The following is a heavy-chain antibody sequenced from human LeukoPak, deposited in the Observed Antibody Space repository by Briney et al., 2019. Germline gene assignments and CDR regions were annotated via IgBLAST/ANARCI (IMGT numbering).Heavy chain of an antibody. D-gene: IGHD4-17*01. Sequence: ASVKASCKASGYTFTSYDINWVRQAPGQGLEWMGIINPSGGSTSYAQKFQGRVTMTRDMSTSTVYMELSSLRSEDTAVYYCARVVPLRWDYEALGYWGQGTLVTVSS. J-gene: IGHJ4*02. CDR2: INPSGGST. CDR3: ARVVPLRWDYEALGY. CDR1: GYTFTSYD. V-gene: IGHV1-46*01.